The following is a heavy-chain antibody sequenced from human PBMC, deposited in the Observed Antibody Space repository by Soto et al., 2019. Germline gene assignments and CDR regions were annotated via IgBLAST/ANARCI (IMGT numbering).Heavy chain of an antibody. CDR2: IIPIFGTA. D-gene: IGHD3-3*01. CDR3: ASVRITIFGVVPRGPYYYYGMDV. J-gene: IGHJ6*02. V-gene: IGHV1-69*13. CDR1: GGTFSSDA. Sequence: SSVKVSCKASGGTFSSDAISWMRQAPGQGLEWMGGIIPIFGTANYAQKLQGRVTITADESTSTAYMELSSLRSEDTAVYYCASVRITIFGVVPRGPYYYYGMDVWGQGTTVTVSS.